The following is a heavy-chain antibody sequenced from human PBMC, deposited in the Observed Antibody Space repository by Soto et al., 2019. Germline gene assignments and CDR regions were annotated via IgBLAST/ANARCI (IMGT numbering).Heavy chain of an antibody. CDR1: GFTFSSYA. D-gene: IGHD6-19*01. Sequence: EVQLLESGGGLVQPGGSLRLSCAASGFTFSSYAMSWVRQAPGKGLEWVSAISGSGGSTYYADSVKGRFTISRDNSKNTLYLQMNSMRAEDTAVYYCAKDPWYSSGWYYGDYWGQGTLVTVSS. J-gene: IGHJ4*02. CDR2: ISGSGGST. CDR3: AKDPWYSSGWYYGDY. V-gene: IGHV3-23*01.